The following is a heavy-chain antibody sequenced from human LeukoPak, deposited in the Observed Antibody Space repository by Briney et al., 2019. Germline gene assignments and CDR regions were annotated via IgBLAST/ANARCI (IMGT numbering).Heavy chain of an antibody. V-gene: IGHV3-21*01. J-gene: IGHJ4*02. D-gene: IGHD1-26*01. Sequence: AGGSLRLSCAASGFTSSSYSMNWVRQAPGKGLEWVSSISSSSSYIYYADSVKGRFTISRDNAKNSLYLQMNSLRAEDTAVYYCARREVGATYYYFDYWGQGTLVTVSS. CDR2: ISSSSSYI. CDR1: GFTSSSYS. CDR3: ARREVGATYYYFDY.